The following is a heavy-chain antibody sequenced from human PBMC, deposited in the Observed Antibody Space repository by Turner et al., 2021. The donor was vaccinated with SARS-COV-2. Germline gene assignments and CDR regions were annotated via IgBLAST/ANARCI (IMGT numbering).Heavy chain of an antibody. J-gene: IGHJ4*02. CDR2: INGRGDVT. CDR1: GYIFTNYY. D-gene: IGHD1-26*01. Sequence: QVQLLQSGAEVNKPGASVKVSCKASGYIFTNYYMHWVRQAPGQVLEWMGIINGRGDVTGYAEKFQGRVTMTTDTSTRTVYMKVKSLRSDDTAVYLCARGDVVGADFDFWGQGTLVTVSP. V-gene: IGHV1-46*03. CDR3: ARGDVVGADFDF.